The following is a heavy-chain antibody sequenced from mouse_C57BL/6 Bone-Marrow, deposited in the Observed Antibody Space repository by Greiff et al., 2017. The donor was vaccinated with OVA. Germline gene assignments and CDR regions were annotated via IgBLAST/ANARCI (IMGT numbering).Heavy chain of an antibody. CDR2: IDPSDSET. V-gene: IGHV1-52*01. D-gene: IGHD2-4*01. Sequence: QVQLKQPGAELVRPGSSVKLSCKASGYTFTSYWMHWVKQRPIQGLEWIGNIDPSDSETHYNQKFKDKATLTVDKSSSTAYMQLSSLTSEDSAVYYCARDDDYDDFLLAYWGQGTLVTVSA. J-gene: IGHJ3*01. CDR1: GYTFTSYW. CDR3: ARDDDYDDFLLAY.